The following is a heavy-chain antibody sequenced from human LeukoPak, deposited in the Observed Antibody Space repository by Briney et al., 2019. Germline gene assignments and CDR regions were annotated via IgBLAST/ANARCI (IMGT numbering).Heavy chain of an antibody. Sequence: ASVKVSCKASGYTFTTYSMNWVRQAPGQGLEWMGWTNTNTGNPTYAQGFTGRFAFSLDTSVSTAYLQINSLRAEDTAVYFCARDLGYDSSGYYVAWGQGTLVTVSS. CDR1: GYTFTTYS. CDR3: ARDLGYDSSGYYVA. D-gene: IGHD3-22*01. V-gene: IGHV7-4-1*02. J-gene: IGHJ5*02. CDR2: TNTNTGNP.